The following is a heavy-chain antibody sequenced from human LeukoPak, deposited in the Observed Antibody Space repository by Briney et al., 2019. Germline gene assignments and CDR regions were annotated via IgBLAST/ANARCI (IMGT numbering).Heavy chain of an antibody. V-gene: IGHV3-21*01. CDR2: ISSSSIYI. D-gene: IGHD3-3*01. CDR3: ASEDYDFWSGYTSSGDY. J-gene: IGHJ4*02. Sequence: GGSLRLSCAASGFTFSSYTLNWVRQAPGKGLEWVSSISSSSIYIYYADSVKGRFTISRDNAKKSLYLQMNSLRAEDTAVYYCASEDYDFWSGYTSSGDYWGQGTLVTVSS. CDR1: GFTFSSYT.